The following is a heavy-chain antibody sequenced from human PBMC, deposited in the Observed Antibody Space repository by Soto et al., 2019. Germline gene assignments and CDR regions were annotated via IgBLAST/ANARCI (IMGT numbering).Heavy chain of an antibody. J-gene: IGHJ4*02. CDR3: ATDKIVVVITLFDY. D-gene: IGHD3-22*01. Sequence: EVQLLESGGGLVQPGGSLRLSCAASGFTFSSYAMSWVRQAPGKGLEWVSAISGSGGSPYYAVSVKGRFTISRDNSKNTLYLQMNSLRADDTAVYYCATDKIVVVITLFDYWGQGTLVNVSS. CDR1: GFTFSSYA. CDR2: ISGSGGSP. V-gene: IGHV3-23*01.